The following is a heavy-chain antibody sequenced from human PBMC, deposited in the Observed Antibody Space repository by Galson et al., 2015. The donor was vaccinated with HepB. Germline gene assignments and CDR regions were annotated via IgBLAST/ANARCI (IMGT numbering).Heavy chain of an antibody. CDR3: ARDGNGYYYVPFDL. Sequence: PVKVSCKASGYKFTSYGISWVRQAPGQGLEWMAWISAYNGDTNYAQKFHGRVTMTTDTSTSTAYMELRSLRSDDTAVYYCARDGNGYYYVPFDLWGLGTMVTVSS. V-gene: IGHV1-18*01. CDR1: GYKFTSYG. D-gene: IGHD3-22*01. CDR2: ISAYNGDT. J-gene: IGHJ3*01.